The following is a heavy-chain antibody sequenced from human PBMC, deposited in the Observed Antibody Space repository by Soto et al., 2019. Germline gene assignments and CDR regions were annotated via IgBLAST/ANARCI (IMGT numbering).Heavy chain of an antibody. Sequence: QVQLVQSGAEVKKPGASVNVSCKASEYTFTGYAIHWVRQAPGQRHEWMGWINGGNGDTKYSQKFQGRVTITRDTSASTAYMELTSLGYEDTAVYHCARGYCSSTSCQYYFDFWGQGTLFTVSS. CDR1: EYTFTGYA. CDR2: INGGNGDT. V-gene: IGHV1-3*01. CDR3: ARGYCSSTSCQYYFDF. D-gene: IGHD2-2*01. J-gene: IGHJ4*02.